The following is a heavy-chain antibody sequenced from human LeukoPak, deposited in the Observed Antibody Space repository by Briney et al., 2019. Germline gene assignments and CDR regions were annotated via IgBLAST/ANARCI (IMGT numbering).Heavy chain of an antibody. D-gene: IGHD1-26*01. Sequence: PSQTLSLTCTVSGGSISSGSYYWSWIRQPAGKGLEWIGRIYTSGSTNYNPSLKSRVTISVDTSKSQFSLKLSSVTAADTAVYYCARGADPDSGSSYRYYYYYYYMDVWGKETTVTVSS. J-gene: IGHJ6*03. V-gene: IGHV4-61*02. CDR2: IYTSGST. CDR3: ARGADPDSGSSYRYYYYYYYMDV. CDR1: GGSISSGSYY.